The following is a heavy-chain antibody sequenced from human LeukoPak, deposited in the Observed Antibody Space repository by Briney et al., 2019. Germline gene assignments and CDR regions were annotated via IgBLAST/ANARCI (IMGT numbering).Heavy chain of an antibody. CDR1: GFTFSNYA. J-gene: IGHJ4*02. Sequence: GGSLRLSCAASGFTFSNYAMYWVRQTPGKGLQWVALISYDGSNKYSADSVKGRFTISRDNSRNTLYLQMNSLRAEDTAVYYCARDRGWSQTYGSGTYGLDYWGQGTLVTVSS. V-gene: IGHV3-30*04. CDR3: ARDRGWSQTYGSGTYGLDY. D-gene: IGHD3-10*01. CDR2: ISYDGSNK.